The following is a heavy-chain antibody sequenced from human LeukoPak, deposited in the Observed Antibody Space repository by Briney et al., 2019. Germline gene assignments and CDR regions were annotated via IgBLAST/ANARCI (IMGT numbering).Heavy chain of an antibody. Sequence: PGGSLRLSCVASGFTFSSYAMSWVRQAPGKGLEWASGITSSGDSTYYTDSVKGRFTISRDNSKNTLYLQMNGLRAEDSAVYYCAKPPEYFDLWGRGTLVTVSS. D-gene: IGHD1-14*01. CDR3: AKPPEYFDL. J-gene: IGHJ2*01. CDR1: GFTFSSYA. V-gene: IGHV3-23*01. CDR2: ITSSGDST.